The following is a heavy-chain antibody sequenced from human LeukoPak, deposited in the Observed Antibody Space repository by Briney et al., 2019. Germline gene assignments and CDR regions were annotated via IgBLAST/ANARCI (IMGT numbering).Heavy chain of an antibody. CDR2: IGGSGDKT. J-gene: IGHJ4*02. Sequence: QCGGSLRLSCAASAFTFNRNSISWVRQAPGKGLEWVSTIGGSGDKTFYADSVKGRFTISRDNSKNMLHLQMSSLTGDDTALYYCVRRGDASSGWGDHDYWGQGALVTVSS. CDR1: AFTFNRNS. V-gene: IGHV3-23*01. D-gene: IGHD6-19*01. CDR3: VRRGDASSGWGDHDY.